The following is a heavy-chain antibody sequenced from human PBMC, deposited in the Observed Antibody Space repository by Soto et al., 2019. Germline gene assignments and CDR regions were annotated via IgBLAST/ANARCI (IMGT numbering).Heavy chain of an antibody. CDR3: ARDQRSSCYRGDCISY. CDR2: ISGSAGST. D-gene: IGHD2-21*02. V-gene: IGHV3-23*01. Sequence: GGSLRLSCAASGFTFSSYAMTWVRQAPGKGLEWVSGISGSAGSTHYADSVKGRSIISRDNAKNSLYLQMNSLRDEDTAVYYCARDQRSSCYRGDCISYWGQGTLVTVSS. J-gene: IGHJ4*02. CDR1: GFTFSSYA.